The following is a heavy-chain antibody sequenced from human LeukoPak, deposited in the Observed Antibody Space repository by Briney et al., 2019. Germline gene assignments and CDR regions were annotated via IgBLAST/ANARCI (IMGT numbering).Heavy chain of an antibody. CDR3: AKGRYYDSSGYCPLEY. V-gene: IGHV3-23*01. Sequence: GGSLRLSCAASGFTFSTYAMTWVRQAPGKGLEWVSGITDSGGTTYYADSVKGRFTISRDNSKNTLYLQMNSLTAEDTALYYCAKGRYYDSSGYCPLEYWGQGTLVTVSS. J-gene: IGHJ4*02. D-gene: IGHD3-22*01. CDR1: GFTFSTYA. CDR2: ITDSGGTT.